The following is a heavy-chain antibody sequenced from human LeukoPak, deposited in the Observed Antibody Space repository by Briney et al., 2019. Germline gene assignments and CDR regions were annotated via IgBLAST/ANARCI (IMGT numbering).Heavy chain of an antibody. Sequence: GGSLRLSCAASGFTFSDYYMSWIRQAPGKGLEWVSYISSSSTYTNYADSVKGRFTISRDNAKNSLYLQMNSLRAEDTAVYYCAGVDPRGYSYGYFHYWGQGTLVTVSS. CDR3: AGVDPRGYSYGYFHY. J-gene: IGHJ4*02. D-gene: IGHD5-18*01. CDR1: GFTFSDYY. CDR2: ISSSSTYT. V-gene: IGHV3-11*06.